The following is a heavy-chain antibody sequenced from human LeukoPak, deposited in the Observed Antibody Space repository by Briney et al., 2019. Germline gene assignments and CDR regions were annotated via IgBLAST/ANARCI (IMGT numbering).Heavy chain of an antibody. CDR2: IKSKTDGGTT. CDR3: TTGVSVPLYYGSGSSLRDYYYYYGMDV. CDR1: GFTFSNAW. J-gene: IGHJ6*02. V-gene: IGHV3-15*01. Sequence: PGGSLRLSCAASGFTFSNAWMSWVRQAPGKGLEWVGRIKSKTDGGTTDYAAPVKGRFTISRDDSKNTLYLQMNSLKTEDTAVYYCTTGVSVPLYYGSGSSLRDYYYYYGMDVWGQGTTVTVSS. D-gene: IGHD3-10*01.